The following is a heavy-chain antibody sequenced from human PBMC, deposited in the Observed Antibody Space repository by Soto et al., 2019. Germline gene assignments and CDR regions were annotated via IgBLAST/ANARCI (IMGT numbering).Heavy chain of an antibody. V-gene: IGHV3-23*01. CDR2: ISGSGGST. D-gene: IGHD6-19*01. J-gene: IGHJ4*02. Sequence: EVQLLESGGGLVQPGGSLRLSCAASGFTFSSYAMSWVSQAPGKGLEWVSAISGSGGSTYYADSVKGRFTISRDNSKNTLYLQMTSLRAEDTAVYYCASPSSGGVYYWCQGTLVTVSS. CDR3: ASPSSGGVYY. CDR1: GFTFSSYA.